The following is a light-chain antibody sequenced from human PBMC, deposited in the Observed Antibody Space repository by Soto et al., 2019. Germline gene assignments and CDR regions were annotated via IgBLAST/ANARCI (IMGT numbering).Light chain of an antibody. J-gene: IGKJ1*01. V-gene: IGKV1-39*01. Sequence: DIQMTQSPSSLSASVGDRVTITFRASQSISNYLSWYQQRXGKAPQXXIYLACSLQSGVQSRFSGSGAGTDCTLTISVLQPEDSATDYCQQTYKTTLTFGQGTQVDIK. CDR2: LAC. CDR1: QSISNY. CDR3: QQTYKTTLT.